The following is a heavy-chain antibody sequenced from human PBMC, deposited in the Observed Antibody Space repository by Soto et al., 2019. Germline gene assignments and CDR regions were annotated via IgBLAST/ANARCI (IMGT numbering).Heavy chain of an antibody. CDR1: GGSISPYY. Sequence: SETLSLTCTVSGGSISPYYWSWIRQPPGKGLEWIGHIYYSGTTNYNPSLKSRVTISVDTSKDQFSLKLNSVTAADTAVYYCARVPPFSCYSYAISVFFLSWGKGALVTF. D-gene: IGHD3-22*01. J-gene: IGHJ5*02. CDR2: IYYSGTT. V-gene: IGHV4-59*01. CDR3: ARVPPFSCYSYAISVFFLS.